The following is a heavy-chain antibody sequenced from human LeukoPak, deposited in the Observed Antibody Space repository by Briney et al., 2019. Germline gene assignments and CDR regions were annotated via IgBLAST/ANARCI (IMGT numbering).Heavy chain of an antibody. V-gene: IGHV4-39*01. Sequence: SETLSLTCTVSGASISSGTYYWGWIRQPPGKGLEWIGSIYYSVNTYYNPSLKSRVTISIDTSKNQFSLKLSSVTAADTAVYYCARQFDSWGQGTLVTVSS. CDR1: GASISSGTYY. CDR3: ARQFDS. J-gene: IGHJ4*02. CDR2: IYYSVNT.